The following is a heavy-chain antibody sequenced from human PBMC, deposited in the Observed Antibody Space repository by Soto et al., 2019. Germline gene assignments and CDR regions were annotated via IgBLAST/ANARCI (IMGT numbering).Heavy chain of an antibody. D-gene: IGHD1-26*01. Sequence: QVQLVQSGAEVKKPGASVKVSCKASGYTFTSYAMHWVRQAPGQRLEWMGWINAGNGNTKYSQKFQGRVTITRDTSASTAYMELSSLRSEDTAVDYCAMEEVGATSDHNWFDPWGQGTLVTVSS. J-gene: IGHJ5*02. CDR1: GYTFTSYA. CDR2: INAGNGNT. V-gene: IGHV1-3*01. CDR3: AMEEVGATSDHNWFDP.